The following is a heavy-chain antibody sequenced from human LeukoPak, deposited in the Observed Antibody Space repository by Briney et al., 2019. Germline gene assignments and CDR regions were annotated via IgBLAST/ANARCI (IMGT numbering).Heavy chain of an antibody. Sequence: GASVKVSCKASGGTFSSYAISWVRQAPGQGLEWMGGIIPIFGTANYAQKFQGRVTITADESTSTAYMELSSLRPEDTAVYYCAGGYSGYDSAVNAFDIWGQGTMVTVSS. D-gene: IGHD5-12*01. CDR2: IIPIFGTA. V-gene: IGHV1-69*13. CDR3: AGGYSGYDSAVNAFDI. CDR1: GGTFSSYA. J-gene: IGHJ3*02.